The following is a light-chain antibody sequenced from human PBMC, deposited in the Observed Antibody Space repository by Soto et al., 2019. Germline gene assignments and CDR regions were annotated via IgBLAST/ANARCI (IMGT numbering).Light chain of an antibody. CDR1: QSISNW. Sequence: DIQMTQSPSSLSASVGDRVTFTCRASQSISNWLAWYQQKPGKAPKLLIYKASTLESGVPSRLSGSGAGTEFTLTFSSLQADDFAIYYCQQYNGYRLAFGGGTKVEIK. J-gene: IGKJ4*01. CDR2: KAS. V-gene: IGKV1-5*03. CDR3: QQYNGYRLA.